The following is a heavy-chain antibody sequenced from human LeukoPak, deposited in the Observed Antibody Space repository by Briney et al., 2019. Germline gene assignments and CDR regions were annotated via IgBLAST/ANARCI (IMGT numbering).Heavy chain of an antibody. CDR3: ARDHSREYYYDSSGYYGILDH. V-gene: IGHV3-11*04. D-gene: IGHD3-22*01. CDR2: ISSSGSTI. CDR1: GGSFSDYY. J-gene: IGHJ4*02. Sequence: PSETLSLTCAVYGGSFSDYYMSWIRQAPGKGLEWVSYISSSGSTIYYADSVKGRFTISRDNAKNSLYLQMNSLRAEDTAVYYCARDHSREYYYDSSGYYGILDHWGQGTLVTVSS.